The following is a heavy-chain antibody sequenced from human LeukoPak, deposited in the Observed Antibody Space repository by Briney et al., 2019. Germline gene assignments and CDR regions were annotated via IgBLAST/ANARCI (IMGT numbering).Heavy chain of an antibody. CDR2: INQDGTEK. J-gene: IGHJ4*02. Sequence: GGSLRLSCAASGFTFSTYWMTWVRQAPGKGLEWVAHINQDGTEKNYVDSVKGRFTISRDNAKNSLYLQMNSLRAEDTAVYYCARNMGDYWGQGTLVTVSS. CDR1: GFTFSTYW. D-gene: IGHD2/OR15-2a*01. V-gene: IGHV3-7*04. CDR3: ARNMGDY.